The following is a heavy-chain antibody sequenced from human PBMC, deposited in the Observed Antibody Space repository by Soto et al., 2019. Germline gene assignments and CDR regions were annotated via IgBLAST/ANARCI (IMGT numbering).Heavy chain of an antibody. CDR1: GDSVSSNSAA. CDR3: ARVGFSSGLNWFDP. J-gene: IGHJ5*02. Sequence: SQTLSLTCAISGDSVSSNSAASNWIRQSPSRGLEWLGRTYYRSKWYNDYTVSVKSRITINPDTSKNQFSLQLHSVTHEDTAVYYCARVGFSSGLNWFDPWGQGTLVTVSS. D-gene: IGHD6-19*01. V-gene: IGHV6-1*01. CDR2: TYYRSKWYN.